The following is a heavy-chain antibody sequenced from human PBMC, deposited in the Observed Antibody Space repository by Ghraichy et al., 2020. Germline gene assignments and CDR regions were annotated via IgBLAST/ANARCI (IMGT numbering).Heavy chain of an antibody. Sequence: SETLSLTCTVSGGSISSSSYYWGWIRQSPGKGLEWIGSIYYSGSTYYNPSLKSRVTISVDTSKNQFSLKLSSVTAADTAVYYCARLAGITIFGVVAYYFDYWGQGTLVTVSS. D-gene: IGHD3-3*01. CDR2: IYYSGST. CDR3: ARLAGITIFGVVAYYFDY. CDR1: GGSISSSSYY. V-gene: IGHV4-39*01. J-gene: IGHJ4*02.